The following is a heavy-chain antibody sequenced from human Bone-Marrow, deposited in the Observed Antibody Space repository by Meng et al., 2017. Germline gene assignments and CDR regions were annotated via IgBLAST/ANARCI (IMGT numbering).Heavy chain of an antibody. Sequence: QVQLMRTGTERKKHGASVKVSCKPSGYNFPDYYIHWVRRAPGQGLEWMGRINPKSGDTHYAQKFQARVTMTGDTSISTAYMELSGLRSDDTAMYYCARDEDISAAGKLFGDYWGQGTLVTVSS. CDR2: INPKSGDT. J-gene: IGHJ4*02. CDR1: GYNFPDYY. D-gene: IGHD6-25*01. V-gene: IGHV1-2*06. CDR3: ARDEDISAAGKLFGDY.